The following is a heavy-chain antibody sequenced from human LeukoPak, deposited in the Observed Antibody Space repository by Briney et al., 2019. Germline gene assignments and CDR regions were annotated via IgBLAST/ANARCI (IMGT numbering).Heavy chain of an antibody. CDR3: ASDIVVVPAAIGAFDI. Sequence: KPSETLSLTCAVSGYSISSGYYWGWIRQPPGKGLEWIGSIYHSGSTYYNPSLKSRVTISVDTSKNQFSLKLSSVTAADTAVYYCASDIVVVPAAIGAFDIWGQGTLVTVSS. J-gene: IGHJ3*02. CDR2: IYHSGST. D-gene: IGHD2-2*02. CDR1: GYSISSGYY. V-gene: IGHV4-38-2*01.